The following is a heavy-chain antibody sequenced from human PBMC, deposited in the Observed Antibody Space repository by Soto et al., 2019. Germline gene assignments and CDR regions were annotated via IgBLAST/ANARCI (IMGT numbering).Heavy chain of an antibody. CDR1: GYTFTSYA. J-gene: IGHJ4*02. Sequence: ASVKVSCKASGYTFTSYAMHWVRQAPGQRLEWMGWINAGNGNTKYSQKFQGRVTITTDTSASTAYMELRSLRSDDTAVYYFAREPAVGYYYDSSGYYSDYWGQGTLVTVSS. CDR2: INAGNGNT. D-gene: IGHD3-22*01. V-gene: IGHV1-3*01. CDR3: AREPAVGYYYDSSGYYSDY.